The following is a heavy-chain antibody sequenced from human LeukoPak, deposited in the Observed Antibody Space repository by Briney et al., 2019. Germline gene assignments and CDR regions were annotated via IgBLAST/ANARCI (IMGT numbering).Heavy chain of an antibody. V-gene: IGHV3-73*01. CDR1: GFTFSGSA. CDR2: TRSKANSYAT. CDR3: TRHSAARPNDFDY. Sequence: PGGSLRLSCAASGFTFSGSAMHWVRQASGKGLEWVGRTRSKANSYATAYAASVKGRFTISRDDSKNTAYLQMNSLKTEDTAVYYCTRHSAARPNDFDYWGPGTLVTVSS. J-gene: IGHJ4*02. D-gene: IGHD6-6*01.